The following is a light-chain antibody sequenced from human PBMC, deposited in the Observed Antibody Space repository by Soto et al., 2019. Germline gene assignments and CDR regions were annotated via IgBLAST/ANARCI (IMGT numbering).Light chain of an antibody. V-gene: IGLV2-8*01. J-gene: IGLJ3*02. CDR3: SSFASSNTWV. CDR2: EVT. CDR1: SSDVGAYNY. Sequence: QSALTQPPSASGSPGQSVTISCTGTSSDVGAYNYVSWYQQHAGKAPKLVIYEVTKRPSGVPDRFSGSKSANTACLTVSGLQAEDEADYYCSSFASSNTWVFGGGTKVTVL.